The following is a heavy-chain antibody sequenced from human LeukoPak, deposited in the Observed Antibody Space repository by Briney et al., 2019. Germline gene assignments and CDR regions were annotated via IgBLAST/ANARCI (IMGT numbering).Heavy chain of an antibody. CDR1: GFTFSSYG. J-gene: IGHJ4*02. D-gene: IGHD3-10*01. CDR3: ARDKWGEDTYYYGSFDY. Sequence: GRSLRLSCAASGFTFSSYGMHWVRQAPGKGLEWVAVIWYDGSNKYYADSVKGRFTISRDNSKNTLYPQMNSLRAEDTAVYYCARDKWGEDTYYYGSFDYWGQGTLVTVSS. V-gene: IGHV3-33*01. CDR2: IWYDGSNK.